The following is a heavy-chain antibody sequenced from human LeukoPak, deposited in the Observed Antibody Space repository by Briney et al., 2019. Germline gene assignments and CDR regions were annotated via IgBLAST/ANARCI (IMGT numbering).Heavy chain of an antibody. J-gene: IGHJ4*02. D-gene: IGHD5-18*01. V-gene: IGHV3-74*01. CDR2: INSDGSSR. CDR1: GFTFSSYW. Sequence: SGGSLRLSCAASGFTFSSYWMHWVRQAPGKGLVWVSRINSDGSSRTYADSVKGRFTISRDNAKNTLYLQMNSLRAEDTAVYYCVRGYSAVVFDSWGQGTLVTVSS. CDR3: VRGYSAVVFDS.